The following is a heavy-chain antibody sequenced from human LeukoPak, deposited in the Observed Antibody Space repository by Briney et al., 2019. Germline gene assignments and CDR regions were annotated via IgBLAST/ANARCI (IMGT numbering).Heavy chain of an antibody. CDR1: GGSFSGYY. V-gene: IGHV4-34*01. D-gene: IGHD2-8*01. J-gene: IGHJ4*02. Sequence: KPSETLSLTCAVYGGSFSGYYWSWIRQPPGKGLEWIGEINHSGSTNYNPSLKSRVTISVDTSKNQFSLKLSSVTAADTAVYYCARGRIVLNRWVYFDYWGQGTLVTVSS. CDR2: INHSGST. CDR3: ARGRIVLNRWVYFDY.